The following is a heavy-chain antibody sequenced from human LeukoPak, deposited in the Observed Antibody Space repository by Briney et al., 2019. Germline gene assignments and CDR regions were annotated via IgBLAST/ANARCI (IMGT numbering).Heavy chain of an antibody. V-gene: IGHV3-74*01. D-gene: IGHD5-12*01. CDR1: GFTFSNYY. CDR2: ISSDGSST. CDR3: ARTAYSDYSLGF. Sequence: PGGSLRLSCAASGFTFSNYYMHWVRQAPGKGLVWVSRISSDGSSTSYADSVKGRFTISRDNAKNTLYLQMNSLRAEDTAVYYCARTAYSDYSLGFWGQGTLVTVSS. J-gene: IGHJ4*02.